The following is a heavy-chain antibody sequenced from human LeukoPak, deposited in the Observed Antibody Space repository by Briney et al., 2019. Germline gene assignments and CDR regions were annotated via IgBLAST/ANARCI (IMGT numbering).Heavy chain of an antibody. CDR3: ARSAPYSSSWFNY. V-gene: IGHV3-7*01. J-gene: IGHJ4*02. Sequence: HPGGSLRLSCAASGFTFSNYWMSWVRQAPGKGLEWVANIKQDGSEKYYVDSVKGRFTISRDNAKNSLYLQMNSLRAEDTAVYYCARSAPYSSSWFNYWGQGTLVTVSS. CDR2: IKQDGSEK. CDR1: GFTFSNYW. D-gene: IGHD6-13*01.